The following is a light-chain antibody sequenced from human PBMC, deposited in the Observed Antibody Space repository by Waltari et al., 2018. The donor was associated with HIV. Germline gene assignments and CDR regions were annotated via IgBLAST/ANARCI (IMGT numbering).Light chain of an antibody. CDR2: GAS. V-gene: IGKV3D-15*01. Sequence: EIVMLQSPATLSVSPGERATLPCRASQLVSSKLAGYQKKPGQAPRLLIYGASTRSTSIPGRFSGSESGTEFILTISSLQSEDCAVYYCQQYYKWPLTFGQGTRLEIK. J-gene: IGKJ5*01. CDR3: QQYYKWPLT. CDR1: QLVSSK.